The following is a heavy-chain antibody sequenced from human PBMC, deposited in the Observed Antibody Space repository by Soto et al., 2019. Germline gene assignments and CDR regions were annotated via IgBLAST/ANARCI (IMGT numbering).Heavy chain of an antibody. D-gene: IGHD6-6*01. V-gene: IGHV1-18*01. CDR2: ISAHNGNT. J-gene: IGHJ4*02. CDR1: GYAFTTYG. Sequence: QVHLVQSGAEVKKPGASVKVSCKGSGYAFTTYGITWVRQAPGQGLEWMGWISAHNGNTNYAQKLQGRVNVTRDTSTSTAYMELRSLRSDDTAVYYCARGRDGDYWGQGALVTVSS. CDR3: ARGRDGDY.